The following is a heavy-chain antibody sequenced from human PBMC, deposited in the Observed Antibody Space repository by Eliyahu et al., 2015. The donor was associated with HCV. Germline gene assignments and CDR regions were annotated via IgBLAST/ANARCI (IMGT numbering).Heavy chain of an antibody. D-gene: IGHD1-20*01. CDR2: ISASGGVT. Sequence: EVQLLESGGGLVEPGGSLRLSCEASGFIFNNYAMTWVRQAPGKGLQWVXVISASGGVTYYTDSVKGRFTVSRDNSKNTVYLQMNNLRAEDTAVYYCATHNWNFNYWGQGTLVTVSS. J-gene: IGHJ4*02. V-gene: IGHV3-23*01. CDR1: GFIFNNYA. CDR3: ATHNWNFNY.